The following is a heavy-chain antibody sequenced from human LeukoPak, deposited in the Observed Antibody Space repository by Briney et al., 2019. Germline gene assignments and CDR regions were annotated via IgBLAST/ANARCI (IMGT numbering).Heavy chain of an antibody. Sequence: GSLRLSCAASGFTFSSYSMNWVRQAPGKGLEWVSSISSSSSYIYYADSVKGRFTISRDNSKNTLYLQMNSLRAEDTAVYYCAKVRYYDYVWGSYRSDWGQGTLVTVSS. CDR2: ISSSSSYI. D-gene: IGHD3-16*02. CDR3: AKVRYYDYVWGSYRSD. V-gene: IGHV3-21*04. CDR1: GFTFSSYS. J-gene: IGHJ4*02.